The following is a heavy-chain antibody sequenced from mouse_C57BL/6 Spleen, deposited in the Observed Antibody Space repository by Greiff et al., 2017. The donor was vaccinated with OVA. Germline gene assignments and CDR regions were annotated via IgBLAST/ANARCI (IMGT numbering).Heavy chain of an antibody. J-gene: IGHJ4*01. V-gene: IGHV1-50*01. CDR3: ARSGATAQAKAMGD. CDR2: IDPSDSYT. D-gene: IGHD3-2*02. CDR1: GYTFPSYW. Sequence: QVQLQQPGAELVKPGASVKLSCKASGYTFPSYWMQWVKQRPGQGLEWIGEIDPSDSYTNYHQKFKGKATLTVDTSSSTAYMQLSSLTSEDAAVYYCARSGATAQAKAMGDWGQGTSVTVSS.